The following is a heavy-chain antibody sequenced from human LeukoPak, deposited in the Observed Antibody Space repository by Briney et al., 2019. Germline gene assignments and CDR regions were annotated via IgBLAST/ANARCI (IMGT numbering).Heavy chain of an antibody. D-gene: IGHD3-10*01. CDR3: ARNYGSGIPLDY. CDR1: GFTLSSYW. Sequence: GGSLRLSCAASGFTLSSYWMHWVRQAPGKGLGWVSRINSDGSSTSYADSVKGRFTISRDNAKNTLYLQMNSLRAEDTAVYYCARNYGSGIPLDYWGQGTLVTVSS. J-gene: IGHJ4*02. V-gene: IGHV3-74*01. CDR2: INSDGSST.